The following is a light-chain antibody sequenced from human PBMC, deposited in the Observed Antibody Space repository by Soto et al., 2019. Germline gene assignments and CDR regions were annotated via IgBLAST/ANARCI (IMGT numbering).Light chain of an antibody. CDR1: QGISSA. CDR2: DVS. V-gene: IGKV1-13*02. Sequence: AIQLTQSPSSLSASVGDRVTITCRASQGISSAFAWYQQKPGKVPRLLIYDVSSLQSGFPSRFSGSGSGTDFTLTSSILQPEDFATYYCQQFDTYPLSFGQGTRVDVK. CDR3: QQFDTYPLS. J-gene: IGKJ5*01.